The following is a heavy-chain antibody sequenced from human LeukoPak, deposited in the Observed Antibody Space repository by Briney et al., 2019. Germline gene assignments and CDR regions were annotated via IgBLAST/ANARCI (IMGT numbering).Heavy chain of an antibody. V-gene: IGHV4-59*01. D-gene: IGHD6-13*01. CDR2: IYYSGST. J-gene: IGHJ5*02. CDR1: GGSISSYY. Sequence: PSETLSLTCTVSGGSISSYYWSWIRQPPGEGLEWIGYIYYSGSTNYNPSLKSRVTISVDTSKNQFSLKLSSVTAADTAVYYCARDIAAAGTLGDWFDPWGQGTLVTVSS. CDR3: ARDIAAAGTLGDWFDP.